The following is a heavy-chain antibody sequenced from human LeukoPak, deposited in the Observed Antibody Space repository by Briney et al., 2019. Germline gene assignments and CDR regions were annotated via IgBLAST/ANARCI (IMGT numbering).Heavy chain of an antibody. J-gene: IGHJ4*02. CDR3: ARGEYCTHGVCPGDY. D-gene: IGHD2-8*01. CDR1: GYTFTSYG. V-gene: IGHV1-18*01. CDR2: ISAYNGNT. Sequence: ASVKVSCKASGYTFTSYGISWVRQAPGQGLEWMGWISAYNGNTNYAQKLQGRVTMTTDTSTSTAYMELRSLRSDDTAVYYCARGEYCTHGVCPGDYWGQGTLVTVSS.